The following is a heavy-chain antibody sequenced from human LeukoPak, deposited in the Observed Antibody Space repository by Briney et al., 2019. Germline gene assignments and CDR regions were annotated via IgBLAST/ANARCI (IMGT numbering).Heavy chain of an antibody. CDR2: INSDGSST. Sequence: GGSLRLTCAAPGFTFSRYWMHWVRQTPGKGLVWVSRINSDGSSTRYADSVKGRFTISRDNAKNTLDLQMNSLRAEDTAVYYCARDYGGDAGLDSWGQGTLVTVSS. CDR1: GFTFSRYW. J-gene: IGHJ4*02. CDR3: ARDYGGDAGLDS. D-gene: IGHD4-23*01. V-gene: IGHV3-74*01.